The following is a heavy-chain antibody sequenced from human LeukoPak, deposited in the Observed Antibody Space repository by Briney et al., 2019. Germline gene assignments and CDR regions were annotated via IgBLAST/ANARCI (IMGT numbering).Heavy chain of an antibody. CDR2: IWYDGSNK. V-gene: IGHV3-33*01. D-gene: IGHD5-18*01. CDR1: GFTFSSYG. CDR3: ARNVGYSYGLNYYYYMDV. Sequence: QAGRSLRLSCAASGFTFSSYGMHWVRQAPGKGLEWVAVIWYDGSNKYYADSVKGRFTISRDNSKNTLCLQMNSLRAEDTAVYYCARNVGYSYGLNYYYYMDVWGKGTTVTVSS. J-gene: IGHJ6*03.